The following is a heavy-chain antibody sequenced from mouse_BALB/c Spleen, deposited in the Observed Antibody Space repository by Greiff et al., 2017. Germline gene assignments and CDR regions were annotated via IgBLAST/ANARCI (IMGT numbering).Heavy chain of an antibody. V-gene: IGHV14-3*02. Sequence: VQLKESGAELVKPGASVKLSCTASGFYIKDTYMHWVKQRPEQGLEWIGRIDPANGNTKYDPKFQGKATITADTSSNTAYLQLSSLTSEDTAVYYCARGHYGTKAMDYWGQGTSVTVSS. CDR3: ARGHYGTKAMDY. CDR2: IDPANGNT. CDR1: GFYIKDTY. D-gene: IGHD1-1*01. J-gene: IGHJ4*01.